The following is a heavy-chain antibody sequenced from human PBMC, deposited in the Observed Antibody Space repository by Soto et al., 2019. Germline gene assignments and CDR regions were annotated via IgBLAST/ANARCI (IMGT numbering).Heavy chain of an antibody. CDR2: ISSSGGST. Sequence: EVQLLESGGGLVQPGGSLRLSCTASGFTFSSYAMSWVRQAPGKGLEWVSSISSSGGSTFYADSVKGRFTISRDNSKNTLYLQMNSLRAEDTAVYDCAKVRGYDSSGFYRDRYFDYWGQGTLVTVSS. V-gene: IGHV3-23*01. J-gene: IGHJ4*02. CDR1: GFTFSSYA. CDR3: AKVRGYDSSGFYRDRYFDY. D-gene: IGHD3-22*01.